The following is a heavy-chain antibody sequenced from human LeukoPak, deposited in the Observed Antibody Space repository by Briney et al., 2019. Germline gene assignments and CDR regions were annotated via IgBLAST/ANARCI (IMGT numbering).Heavy chain of an antibody. J-gene: IGHJ3*02. CDR2: IKRKSDGGTT. V-gene: IGHV3-15*01. CDR1: GFTFSNAW. Sequence: SGGSLRLSCAVSGFTFSNAWMSWVRQAPGKGLEWVGRIKRKSDGGTTDYAAPVKGRFTISRDDSKNMLYLRMNSLKTEDTAIYYCTQESFPEAFVIWGQGTMVTVSS. CDR3: TQESFPEAFVI.